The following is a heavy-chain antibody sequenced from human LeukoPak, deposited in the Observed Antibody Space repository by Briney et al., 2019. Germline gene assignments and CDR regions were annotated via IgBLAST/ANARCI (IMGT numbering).Heavy chain of an antibody. CDR2: ISAYNGNT. CDR3: ARARDYYDSSGTPRYFDY. Sequence: ASVKVSRKASGYTFTSYGISWVRQAPGQGLEWMGWISAYNGNTNYAQKLQGRVTMTTDTSTSTAYMELRSLRSDDTAVYYCARARDYYDSSGTPRYFDYWGQGTLVTVSS. D-gene: IGHD3-22*01. V-gene: IGHV1-18*01. CDR1: GYTFTSYG. J-gene: IGHJ4*02.